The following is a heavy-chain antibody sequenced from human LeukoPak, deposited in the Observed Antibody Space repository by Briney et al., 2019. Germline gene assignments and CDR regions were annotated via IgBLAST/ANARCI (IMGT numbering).Heavy chain of an antibody. CDR1: GFTFSSYG. Sequence: GRSLRLSCAASGFTFSSYGMHWVRQAPGKGLEWVAVISYDGSNKYYADSVKGRFTISRDNSKNTLYLQMDSLRAEDTAVYYCAKSTDIVVVPAAPDDYWGQGTLVTVSS. V-gene: IGHV3-30*18. D-gene: IGHD2-2*01. J-gene: IGHJ4*02. CDR2: ISYDGSNK. CDR3: AKSTDIVVVPAAPDDY.